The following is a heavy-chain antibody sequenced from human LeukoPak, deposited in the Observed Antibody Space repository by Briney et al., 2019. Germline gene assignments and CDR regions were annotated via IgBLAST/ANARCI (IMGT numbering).Heavy chain of an antibody. D-gene: IGHD5-24*01. CDR3: ARIDVEMATATYHTFDP. Sequence: SETLSLTCTVPGGSINSYYWSWIRQPPGKGLEWIGYIYYSGSTNYNPSLKSRVTISVDTSKNQFSLKLSSVTAADTALYYCARIDVEMATATYHTFDPWGQGILVTVSS. CDR2: IYYSGST. V-gene: IGHV4-59*01. J-gene: IGHJ5*02. CDR1: GGSINSYY.